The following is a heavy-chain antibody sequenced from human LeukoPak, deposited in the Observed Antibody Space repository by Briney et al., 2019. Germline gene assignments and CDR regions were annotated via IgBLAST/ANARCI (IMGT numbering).Heavy chain of an antibody. J-gene: IGHJ4*02. CDR1: GGSISSYY. CDR2: MYYSGGT. Sequence: SETLSLTCTVSGGSISSYYWSWIRQPPGKGLEWIGYMYYSGGTNYNPSLRSRVTISVDTSKSQFSLKLSSVTAADTAVYYCARNLGSGWYYDYWGQGILVTVSS. V-gene: IGHV4-59*08. CDR3: ARNLGSGWYYDY. D-gene: IGHD6-19*01.